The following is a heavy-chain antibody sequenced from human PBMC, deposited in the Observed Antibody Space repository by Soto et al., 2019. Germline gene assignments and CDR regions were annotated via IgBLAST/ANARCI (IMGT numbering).Heavy chain of an antibody. CDR2: IYYSGST. D-gene: IGHD3-3*01. Sequence: KPSETLSLTCTVSGGSISSYYWSWVGQPPGKGLEWIGYIYYSGSTNYNPSLKSRVTISVDTSKNQFSLKLSSVTAADTAVYYCARANYDFWSGPHPNWFDPWGQGTLVTVSS. J-gene: IGHJ5*02. CDR1: GGSISSYY. V-gene: IGHV4-59*01. CDR3: ARANYDFWSGPHPNWFDP.